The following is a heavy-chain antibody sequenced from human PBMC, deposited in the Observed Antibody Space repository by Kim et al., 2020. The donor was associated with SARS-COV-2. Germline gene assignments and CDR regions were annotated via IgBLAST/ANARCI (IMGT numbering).Heavy chain of an antibody. CDR2: ISGDGGST. V-gene: IGHV3-43*02. CDR3: AKDMDGYNHWYFDL. CDR1: GFTFDDYA. Sequence: GGSLRLSCVASGFTFDDYAMHWVRQAPGKGLEWVSLISGDGGSTYYADSVKGRFTISRDNSKNSLYLQMNSLRTEDTALYYCAKDMDGYNHWYFDLWGRGTLVTVSS. J-gene: IGHJ2*01. D-gene: IGHD5-12*01.